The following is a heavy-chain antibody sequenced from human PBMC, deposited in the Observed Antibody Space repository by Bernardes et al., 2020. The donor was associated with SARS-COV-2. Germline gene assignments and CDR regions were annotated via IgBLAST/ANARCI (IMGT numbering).Heavy chain of an antibody. D-gene: IGHD3-10*01. CDR3: ARVGGTSGRGMDV. Sequence: SETLSLTCSVSGGPISTYYWSWIRQPAGKGLEWIGRMSASGSSNHNPSLRSRITMSVDTPQNQISLELSSVTAGDTAVYYCARVGGTSGRGMDVWGQGTTVTVSS. CDR1: GGPISTYY. CDR2: MSASGSS. V-gene: IGHV4-4*07. J-gene: IGHJ6*02.